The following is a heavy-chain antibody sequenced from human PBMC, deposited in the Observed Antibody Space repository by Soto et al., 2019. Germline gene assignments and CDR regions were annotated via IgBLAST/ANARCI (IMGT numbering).Heavy chain of an antibody. CDR3: ARDHDPPIACGGVIAPYYYYGMDV. CDR2: ISSSSSYI. Sequence: EVQLVESGGGLVQPGGSLRLSCAASGFTFSSYSMNWVRQAPGKGLEWVSSISSSSSYIYYADSVKGRCTISRDNAKNSLYLQMNSLRAEDTAVYYCARDHDPPIACGGVIAPYYYYGMDVWGQGTTVTVSS. J-gene: IGHJ6*02. CDR1: GFTFSSYS. D-gene: IGHD3-16*02. V-gene: IGHV3-21*01.